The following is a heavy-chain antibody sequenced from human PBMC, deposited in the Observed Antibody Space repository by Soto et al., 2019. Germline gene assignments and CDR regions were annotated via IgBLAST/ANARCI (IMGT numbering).Heavy chain of an antibody. V-gene: IGHV1-8*01. D-gene: IGHD5-12*01. CDR1: GYTFTSYD. CDR3: AREGATMGDYYYGMDV. J-gene: IGHJ6*02. Sequence: ASVKVSCKASGYTFTSYDINWVRQATGQGLEWMGWMNPNSGNTGYAQKFQGRVTMTRNTSISTAYMELSSLRSEDTAVYYCAREGATMGDYYYGMDVWGQGTTVTVSS. CDR2: MNPNSGNT.